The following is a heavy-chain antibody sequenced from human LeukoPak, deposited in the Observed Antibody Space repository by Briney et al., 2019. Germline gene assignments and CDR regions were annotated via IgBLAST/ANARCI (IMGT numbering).Heavy chain of an antibody. CDR1: GDSISSLY. D-gene: IGHD6-19*01. V-gene: IGHV4-59*08. CDR3: AGGLQWLAHDC. J-gene: IGHJ4*02. Sequence: SETLSLTCTVSGDSISSLYWSWVRQPPGKRLEWIGSTYNSGSTNYNPSLKSRVTISVDTSKNQLSLKLSSVTAADTAMYYCAGGLQWLAHDCWGQGTLVTVSS. CDR2: TYNSGST.